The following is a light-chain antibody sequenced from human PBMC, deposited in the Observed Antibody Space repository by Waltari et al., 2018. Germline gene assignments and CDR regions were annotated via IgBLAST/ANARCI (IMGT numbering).Light chain of an antibody. V-gene: IGKV3-15*01. CDR2: DAS. Sequence: EIVMTQSPATLYVSPGERATLSCRASQTVNANLAWYQRTPGQAPRLLIYDASKRATGIPARFSGSGSGTYFTLTISSLQSEDFGIYYCHHYNTWPPGTFGQGTKLDNK. CDR1: QTVNAN. J-gene: IGKJ2*02. CDR3: HHYNTWPPGT.